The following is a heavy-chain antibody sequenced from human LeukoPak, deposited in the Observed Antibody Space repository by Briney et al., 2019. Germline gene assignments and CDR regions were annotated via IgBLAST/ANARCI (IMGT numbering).Heavy chain of an antibody. CDR2: INDDWSAT. CDR3: AREILAPGKTHDY. CDR1: ILTYSHYW. Sequence: GRTHRLPHAASILTYSHYWTLWARQVPGKGLVCVTRINDDWSATLYADFLKGRYTNYRHNAKNTLLLQKNSLRAEDTAVYYCAREILAPGKTHDYWGQGTLVTVSS. V-gene: IGHV3-74*01. J-gene: IGHJ4*02.